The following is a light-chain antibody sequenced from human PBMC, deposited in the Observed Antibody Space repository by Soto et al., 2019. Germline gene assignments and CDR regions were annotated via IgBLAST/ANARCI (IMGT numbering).Light chain of an antibody. V-gene: IGLV1-51*01. J-gene: IGLJ2*01. CDR2: DNN. CDR3: GTWDNSLSSVV. CDR1: SSNIGNNY. Sequence: QSVLTQPPSVSAAPGQKVTISCSGSSSNIGNNYVSWYQQVSGTAPKLLIYDNNKRPSGIPDRFSGSKSGTSATLGITGLQTGDEADYYCGTWDNSLSSVVFGGGTKLTV.